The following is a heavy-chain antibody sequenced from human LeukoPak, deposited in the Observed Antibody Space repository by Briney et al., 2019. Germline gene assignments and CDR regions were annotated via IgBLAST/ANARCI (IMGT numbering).Heavy chain of an antibody. J-gene: IGHJ3*02. Sequence: SETLSLTCTVSGGSISSSTYYWGWIRQSPGKGLECIGSVHYSGGSYYNPSLKSRVTISLNTSQNQFSLKLSSVTAADTAVYYCARRFWSSGSCYDASDIWGQGTMVTVSP. CDR3: ARRFWSSGSCYDASDI. CDR1: GGSISSSTYY. D-gene: IGHD2-15*01. V-gene: IGHV4-39*07. CDR2: VHYSGGS.